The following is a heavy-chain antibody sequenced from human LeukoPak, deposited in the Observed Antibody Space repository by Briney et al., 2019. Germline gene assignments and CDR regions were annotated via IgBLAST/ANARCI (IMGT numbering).Heavy chain of an antibody. Sequence: PGRSLRLSCAASGFTFSSYAMHWVRRAPGKGLEWVAVISYDGSNKYYADSVKGRFTISRDNSKNTLYLQMNSLRAEDTAVYYCARVGVPYYYYGMDVWGQGTTVTVSS. V-gene: IGHV3-30-3*01. J-gene: IGHJ6*02. CDR2: ISYDGSNK. CDR3: ARVGVPYYYYGMDV. CDR1: GFTFSSYA.